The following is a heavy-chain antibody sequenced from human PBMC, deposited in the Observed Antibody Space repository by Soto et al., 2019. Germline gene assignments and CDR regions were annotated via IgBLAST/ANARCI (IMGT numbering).Heavy chain of an antibody. CDR3: ARVPLWFGELLSKNWFDP. D-gene: IGHD3-10*01. V-gene: IGHV1-3*01. CDR2: INAGNGNT. CDR1: GYTFTSYA. Sequence: ASVKVSCKASGYTFTSYAMHWVRQAPGQRLEWMGWINAGNGNTKYSQKFQGRVTITRDTSASTAYMELSSLRSEDTAVYYCARVPLWFGELLSKNWFDPWGQGTLVTV. J-gene: IGHJ5*01.